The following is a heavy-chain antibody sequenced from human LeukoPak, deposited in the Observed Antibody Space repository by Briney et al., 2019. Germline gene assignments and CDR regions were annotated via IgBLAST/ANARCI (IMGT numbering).Heavy chain of an antibody. CDR2: VNSDGSST. V-gene: IGHV3-74*01. D-gene: IGHD2-2*01. Sequence: AGGSLRLSCEASGFTFSSYWMHWVRQAPGKGLVWVSRVNSDGSSTNYAASVKGRFTISRDNAKNTLYLQMNSLRAEDTAVYYCARAGRQCSSTSCYVYYYGMDVWGQGTTVTVSS. CDR1: GFTFSSYW. CDR3: ARAGRQCSSTSCYVYYYGMDV. J-gene: IGHJ6*02.